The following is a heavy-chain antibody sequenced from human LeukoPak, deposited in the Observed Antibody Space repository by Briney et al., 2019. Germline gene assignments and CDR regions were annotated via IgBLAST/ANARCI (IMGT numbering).Heavy chain of an antibody. J-gene: IGHJ4*02. Sequence: GGSLRLSCAASGFTFSSYAMNWVRQAPGKGLECVSAISGSGGTTHYADSVKGRFTISRDNSKNMLYLQMNSLRAEDTAVYYCARYGSGSYYEFDYWGQGTLVTASS. CDR1: GFTFSSYA. CDR2: ISGSGGTT. CDR3: ARYGSGSYYEFDY. D-gene: IGHD3-10*01. V-gene: IGHV3-23*01.